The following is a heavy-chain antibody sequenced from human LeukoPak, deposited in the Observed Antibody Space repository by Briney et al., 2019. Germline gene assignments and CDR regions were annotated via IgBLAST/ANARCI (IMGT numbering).Heavy chain of an antibody. CDR3: VVAITGPVD. D-gene: IGHD1-14*01. CDR1: GFTFDDYG. J-gene: IGHJ4*02. Sequence: GGSLRLSCAASGFTFDDYGMSWVRQAPGKGLEWVSGMNWNGGSTVYADYVKGRFTISRDNAKNSLYLQMNSLRAEDTALYHCVVAITGPVDWGQGTLVTVSS. CDR2: MNWNGGST. V-gene: IGHV3-20*01.